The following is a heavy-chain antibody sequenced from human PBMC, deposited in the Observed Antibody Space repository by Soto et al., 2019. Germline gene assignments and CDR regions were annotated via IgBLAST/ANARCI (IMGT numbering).Heavy chain of an antibody. V-gene: IGHV1-3*01. CDR1: GYTFTSYA. Sequence: GASVKVSCKASGYTFTSYAMHWVRQAPGQRLEWMGWIKAVNGNTKYAQKFQDRVTITRDRSVSTAYMELSSLRSEDTAMYYCASSLDSSTGPYAFDIWGQGTMVTVSS. D-gene: IGHD6-13*01. CDR3: ASSLDSSTGPYAFDI. CDR2: IKAVNGNT. J-gene: IGHJ3*02.